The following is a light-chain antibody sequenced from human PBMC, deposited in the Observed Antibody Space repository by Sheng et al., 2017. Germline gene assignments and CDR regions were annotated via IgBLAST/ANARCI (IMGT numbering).Light chain of an antibody. CDR1: QSISNY. CDR2: AAS. CDR3: QHRYSPPYT. V-gene: IGKV1-39*01. J-gene: IGKJ2*01. Sequence: DIQMTQSPSSLSASVGDRVTITCRASQSISNYLHWYQQKPGKAPNLLIYAASNLHSGVPSRFSGTRSGTDFTLTINGLQPEDFATYYCQHRYSPPYTFGQGTKLEIK.